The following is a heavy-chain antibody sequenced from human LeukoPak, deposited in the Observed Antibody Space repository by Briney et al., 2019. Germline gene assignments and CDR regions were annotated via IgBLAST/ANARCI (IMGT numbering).Heavy chain of an antibody. V-gene: IGHV3-7*01. J-gene: IGHJ4*02. CDR1: GFTFSSNW. D-gene: IGHD3-10*01. CDR3: AKDWARGARIRYYFDY. Sequence: GGSLRLSCAASGFTFSSNWMSWVRQVPGKGLEWVANIKNDASEKYYVDSVKGRFTISRDNAKNSVYLQMNSLRAEDTAVYYCAKDWARGARIRYYFDYWGQGTLVTVSS. CDR2: IKNDASEK.